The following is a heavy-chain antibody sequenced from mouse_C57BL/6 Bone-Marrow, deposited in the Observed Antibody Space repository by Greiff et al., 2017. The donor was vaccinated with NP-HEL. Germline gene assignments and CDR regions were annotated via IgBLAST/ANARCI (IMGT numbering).Heavy chain of an antibody. Sequence: VQLQQSGAELVRPGSSVKLSCKASGYTFTSYWMHWVKQRPIQGLEWIGNIDPSDSETHYNQKFKDKATLTVDKSSSTAYMQLSSLTSEDSAVYYCARHYYGSSYPFAYWGQGTLVTVSA. CDR1: GYTFTSYW. J-gene: IGHJ3*01. CDR3: ARHYYGSSYPFAY. D-gene: IGHD1-1*01. V-gene: IGHV1-52*01. CDR2: IDPSDSET.